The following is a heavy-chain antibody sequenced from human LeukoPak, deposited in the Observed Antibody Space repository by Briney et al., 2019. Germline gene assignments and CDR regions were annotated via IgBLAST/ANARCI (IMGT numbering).Heavy chain of an antibody. CDR3: ARLWCTSISCYTFDY. CDR1: GGSISSSSYY. CDR2: IYYSGST. J-gene: IGHJ4*02. Sequence: SETLSLTCTVSGGSISSSSYYWGWIRQPPGKGLEWIGSIYYSGSTYYNPSLKSRVTISVDTSKNQFSLKLSSVTAADTAVYYCARLWCTSISCYTFDYWGQGTLVTVSS. D-gene: IGHD2-2*02. V-gene: IGHV4-39*01.